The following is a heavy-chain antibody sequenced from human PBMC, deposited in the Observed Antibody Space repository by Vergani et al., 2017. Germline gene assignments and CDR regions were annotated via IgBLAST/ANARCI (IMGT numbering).Heavy chain of an antibody. Sequence: QVQLQESGPGLVKPSQTLSLTCTVSGGSISSGSYYWSWIRQPAGKGLEWIGRIYTSGSTNYNPSLKSRVTISVDTSKNQFSLKLSSVTAADTAVYYCAGSEVVMVYAGGWFDPWGQGTLVTVSS. CDR2: IYTSGST. D-gene: IGHD2-8*01. J-gene: IGHJ5*02. V-gene: IGHV4-61*02. CDR1: GGSISSGSYY. CDR3: AGSEVVMVYAGGWFDP.